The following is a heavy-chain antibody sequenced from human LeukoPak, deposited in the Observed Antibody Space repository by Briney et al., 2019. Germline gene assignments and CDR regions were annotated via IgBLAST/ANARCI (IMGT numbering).Heavy chain of an antibody. CDR1: GFTFSNYG. CDR2: ISYDGSNK. J-gene: IGHJ5*02. CDR3: ARDRTPAGTMVRGVTLLKPNWFDP. D-gene: IGHD3-10*01. Sequence: GGSLRLSCAASGFTFSNYGMSWVRQAPGKGLEWVAVISYDGSNKYYADSVKGRFTISRDNSKNTLYLQMNSLRAEDTAVYYCARDRTPAGTMVRGVTLLKPNWFDPWGQGTLVTVSS. V-gene: IGHV3-30*03.